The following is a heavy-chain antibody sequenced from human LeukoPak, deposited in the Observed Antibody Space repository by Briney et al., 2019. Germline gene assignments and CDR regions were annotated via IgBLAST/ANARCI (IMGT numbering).Heavy chain of an antibody. V-gene: IGHV3-49*04. CDR3: TRPYYDYLTGYYSDY. Sequence: SGGSLRLSCTTSGFTFSNYPMSWVRQAPGKGLEWLALLGSTAYGGTTKYAASVKGRFTTSRDDSKSIAYLQMNSLKTEDTAVYYCTRPYYDYLTGYYSDYWGQGTLVTVSS. CDR2: LGSTAYGGTT. D-gene: IGHD3-9*01. J-gene: IGHJ4*02. CDR1: GFTFSNYP.